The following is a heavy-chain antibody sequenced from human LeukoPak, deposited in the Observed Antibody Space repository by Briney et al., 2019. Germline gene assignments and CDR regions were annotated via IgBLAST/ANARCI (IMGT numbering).Heavy chain of an antibody. CDR2: IYYSGST. CDR1: SGSISNYY. Sequence: SETLSLTCTVSSGSISNYYWTWIRQHPGKGLESIGFIYYSGSTYYNPSLKSRVTISVDTSKNQFSLRLSSVTAADTAVYYCARERAAKTRFDYWGQGTLVTVSS. J-gene: IGHJ4*02. V-gene: IGHV4-30-4*08. D-gene: IGHD1-1*01. CDR3: ARERAAKTRFDY.